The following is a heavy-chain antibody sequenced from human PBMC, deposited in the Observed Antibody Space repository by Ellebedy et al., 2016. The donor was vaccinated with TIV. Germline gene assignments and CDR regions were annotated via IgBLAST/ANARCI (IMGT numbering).Heavy chain of an antibody. D-gene: IGHD6-19*01. CDR1: GFTFSSYS. CDR2: ISSSSSYI. J-gene: IGHJ4*02. CDR3: ARDPVAGNTGD. Sequence: GESLKISXAASGFTFSSYSMNWVRQAPGKGLEWVSSISSSSSYIYYADSVKGRFTISRDNAKNSLYLQMNSLRAEDTAVYYCARDPVAGNTGDWGQGTLVTVSS. V-gene: IGHV3-21*01.